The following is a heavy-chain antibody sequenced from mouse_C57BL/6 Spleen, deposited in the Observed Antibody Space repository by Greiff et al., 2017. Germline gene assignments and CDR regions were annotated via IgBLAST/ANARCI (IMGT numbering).Heavy chain of an antibody. J-gene: IGHJ3*01. CDR1: GYSFTGYC. V-gene: IGHV1-42*01. CDR3: SGNYYCLAY. Sequence: VHVKQSGPELVKPGASVKLSCKASGYSFTGYCMNWVKQSPGQSLEWIGEINPRTGGTTYNQKFKAKATLTADKSSSTAYMQLHSLTSEDSAVVYFSGNYYCLAYWGQGTLLTVSA. D-gene: IGHD1-1*01. CDR2: INPRTGGT.